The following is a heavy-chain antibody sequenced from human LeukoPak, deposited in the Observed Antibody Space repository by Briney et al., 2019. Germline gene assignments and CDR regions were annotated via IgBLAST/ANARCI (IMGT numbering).Heavy chain of an antibody. CDR3: ARDRAQRGSHNWFDP. CDR1: GYSFTTYG. Sequence: GASVKVSCKSSGYSFTTYGITWVRQAPGQRLEWLGVIIPISGTTIYAQTFQGRVTITADKFTNTAYMDIHSLTSDDTAVYYCARDRAQRGSHNWFDPWGQGTLVIVSS. CDR2: IIPISGTT. J-gene: IGHJ5*02. D-gene: IGHD1-26*01. V-gene: IGHV1-69*06.